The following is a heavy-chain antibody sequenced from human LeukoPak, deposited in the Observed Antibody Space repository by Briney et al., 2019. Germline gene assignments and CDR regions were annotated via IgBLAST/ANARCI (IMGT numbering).Heavy chain of an antibody. CDR2: IIPIFGTA. CDR1: GGTFSSYA. Sequence: SVKVSCKASGGTFSSYAISWVRQAPGQGLEWMGGIIPIFGTANYAQKFQGRVTITADESTSTAYMELSSLRSEDTAVYYCARGVTMVRGVIPTRGYYYYGMDVWGQGTTVTVSS. J-gene: IGHJ6*02. V-gene: IGHV1-69*13. D-gene: IGHD3-10*01. CDR3: ARGVTMVRGVIPTRGYYYYGMDV.